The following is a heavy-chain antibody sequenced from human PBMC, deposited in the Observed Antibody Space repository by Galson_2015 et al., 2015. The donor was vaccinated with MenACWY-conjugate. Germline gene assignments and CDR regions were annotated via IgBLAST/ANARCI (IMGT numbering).Heavy chain of an antibody. CDR2: IYRDDDK. CDR3: AHRRTEVTNAFDI. J-gene: IGHJ3*02. Sequence: PALVKPTQTLTLTCTFSGFSLTSGVGVGWIRQPPGQALEWLGLIYRDDDKRYSPSVKTRVTITKDTSKNQVVLTVTNMDPVDTGTYYCAHRRTEVTNAFDIWGQGTMVTVSS. CDR1: GFSLTSGVG. V-gene: IGHV2-5*02. D-gene: IGHD4-17*01.